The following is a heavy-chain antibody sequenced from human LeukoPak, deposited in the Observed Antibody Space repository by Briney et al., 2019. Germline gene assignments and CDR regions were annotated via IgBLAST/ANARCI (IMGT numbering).Heavy chain of an antibody. J-gene: IGHJ4*02. CDR3: ANNVGLKSALSRPHY. CDR2: ISYDGSNK. Sequence: GRSLRLSCAASGFTFSSYGMHWVRQAPGKGLEWVAVISYDGSNKYYADSVKGRFTISRDNSKNTLFLQMNSLRPADTAIYYCANNVGLKSALSRPHYWGQGTLVTASS. V-gene: IGHV3-30*18. D-gene: IGHD1-26*01. CDR1: GFTFSSYG.